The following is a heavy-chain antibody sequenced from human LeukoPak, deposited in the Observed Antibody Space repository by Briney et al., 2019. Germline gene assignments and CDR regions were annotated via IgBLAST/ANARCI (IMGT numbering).Heavy chain of an antibody. CDR1: GGAFTGYY. CDR3: ATPTRGGIAVAGTFGH. CDR2: INHSGAT. Sequence: KASETLSLTCAGSGGAFTGYYWSWIRQPPGKGLEWIGEINHSGATNYNPPLKSRVTISVGTSKNQFSLRLTSVSAADTGVYYCATPTRGGIAVAGTFGHWGQGTQVTVSS. J-gene: IGHJ4*02. V-gene: IGHV4-34*01. D-gene: IGHD6-19*01.